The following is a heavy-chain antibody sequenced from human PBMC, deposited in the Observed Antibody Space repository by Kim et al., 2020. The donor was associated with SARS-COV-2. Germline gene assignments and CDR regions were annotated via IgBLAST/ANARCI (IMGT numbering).Heavy chain of an antibody. CDR2: ISTRGESI. V-gene: IGHV3-11*01. Sequence: GGSLRLSCAASGLSFSDSYMNWVRQAPGKGLEWLSFISTRGESIFYADSVEGRFTISRDNAKNSLYLQMNYLRDEDTAVYYCARIGNGYNAFGNWGQG. CDR3: ARIGNGYNAFGN. CDR1: GLSFSDSY. D-gene: IGHD5-12*01. J-gene: IGHJ4*02.